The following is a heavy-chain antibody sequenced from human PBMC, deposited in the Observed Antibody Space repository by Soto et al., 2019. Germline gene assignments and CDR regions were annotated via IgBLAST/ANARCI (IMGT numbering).Heavy chain of an antibody. D-gene: IGHD2-15*01. CDR2: ISSSSSSI. V-gene: IGHV3-48*01. CDR3: VREDCSGGSCDFDY. Sequence: VGSLRLSCAASAFIFSNWNMNWLRQAPGRGLEWVSYISSSSSSIYYADSVKGRLTISRDNAKNSLYLQMNSLRAEDTAVYYCVREDCSGGSCDFDYWGQGT. CDR1: AFIFSNWN. J-gene: IGHJ4*02.